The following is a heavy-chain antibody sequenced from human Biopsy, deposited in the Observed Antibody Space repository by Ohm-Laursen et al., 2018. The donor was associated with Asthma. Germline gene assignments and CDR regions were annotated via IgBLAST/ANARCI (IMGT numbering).Heavy chain of an antibody. J-gene: IGHJ6*02. CDR1: GFTFSTYG. D-gene: IGHD2-21*01. CDR2: IAWDGINS. Sequence: RLSCTASGFTFSTYGMHWVRQAPGKGLEWVAFIAWDGINSYYADSVKGRFTISRDNSRNTLYLQKNSLRADDTAVYYCARAGESDLVGGLDVWGQGTTVIVS. CDR3: ARAGESDLVGGLDV. V-gene: IGHV3-30*03.